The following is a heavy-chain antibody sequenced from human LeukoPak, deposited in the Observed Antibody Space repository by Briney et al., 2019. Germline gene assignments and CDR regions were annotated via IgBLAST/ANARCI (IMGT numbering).Heavy chain of an antibody. D-gene: IGHD2-2*01. CDR3: ARGSRSSMTYYFDY. J-gene: IGHJ4*02. Sequence: GGSLRLSCAASGFTFSSYGMHWVRQAPGKGLEWVAVIWYDGSNKYYADSVKGRFTISRDNSKNTLYLQMNSLRAEDTAVYYCARGSRSSMTYYFDYWGQGTLVTVSS. V-gene: IGHV3-33*01. CDR2: IWYDGSNK. CDR1: GFTFSSYG.